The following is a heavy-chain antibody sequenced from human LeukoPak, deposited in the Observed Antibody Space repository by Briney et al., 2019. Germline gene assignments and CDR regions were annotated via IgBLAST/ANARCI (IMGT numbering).Heavy chain of an antibody. D-gene: IGHD3-16*01. CDR2: INPSGGST. J-gene: IGHJ4*02. CDR1: GGTFSSYA. V-gene: IGHV1-46*01. Sequence: ASVKVSCKASGGTFSSYAISWVRQAPGQGLEWMGIINPSGGSTSYAQKFQGRVTMTRDVSTSTVYMELSSLRSEDTAVYYCVRDLFGGGFWGQGTLVTVSS. CDR3: VRDLFGGGF.